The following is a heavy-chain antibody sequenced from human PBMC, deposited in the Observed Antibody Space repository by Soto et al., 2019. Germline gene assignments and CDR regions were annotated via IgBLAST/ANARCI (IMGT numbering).Heavy chain of an antibody. CDR3: GRDSPSGEYSGYDLSTDAFDI. J-gene: IGHJ3*02. CDR2: IYYSGST. CDR1: GGSISSYY. D-gene: IGHD5-12*01. Sequence: PSETLSLTCTVSGGSISSYYWSWIRQPPGKGLEWIGYIYYSGSTNYNPSLKSRVTISVDTSKNQFSLKLSSVTAADTAVYYCGRDSPSGEYSGYDLSTDAFDIWGQGTMVTVSS. V-gene: IGHV4-59*01.